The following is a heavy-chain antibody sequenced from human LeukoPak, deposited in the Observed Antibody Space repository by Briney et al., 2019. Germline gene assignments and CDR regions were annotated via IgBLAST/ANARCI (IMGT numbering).Heavy chain of an antibody. CDR2: INHSGST. D-gene: IGHD5-24*01. Sequence: SETLSFTCAVYGGSFSGYYWSWIRQPPGKGLEWIEEINHSGSTNYNPSLKSRVTISVDTSKNQFSLKLSSVTAADTAVYYCARLAVEMATIYDYWGQGTLVTVSS. CDR3: ARLAVEMATIYDY. V-gene: IGHV4-34*01. CDR1: GGSFSGYY. J-gene: IGHJ4*02.